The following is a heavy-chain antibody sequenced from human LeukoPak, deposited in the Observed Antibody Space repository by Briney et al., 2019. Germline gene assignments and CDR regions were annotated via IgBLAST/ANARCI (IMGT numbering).Heavy chain of an antibody. Sequence: GGSLRLSCAASGFTFSNYAMAWVCQAPGKGLEWVSAISDSGTNTYYADSVKGRFTVSRDNSKNTLYLQMNSLRAEDTAVYYCAKDSGSFDYWGQGTLVTVSS. CDR1: GFTFSNYA. CDR3: AKDSGSFDY. J-gene: IGHJ4*02. D-gene: IGHD1-26*01. CDR2: ISDSGTNT. V-gene: IGHV3-23*01.